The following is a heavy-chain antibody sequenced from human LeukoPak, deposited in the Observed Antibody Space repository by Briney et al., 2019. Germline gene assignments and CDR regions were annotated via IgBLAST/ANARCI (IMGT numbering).Heavy chain of an antibody. CDR2: IYYSGST. CDR1: GGSISSYY. CDR3: ARDVGLGIPVFDY. D-gene: IGHD3/OR15-3a*01. Sequence: PSETLSLTCTVSGGSISSYYWSWIRQPPGKGLEWIGYIYYSGSTNYNPSLKSRVTISVDRSKNQFSLKLSSVTAADTAVYYCARDVGLGIPVFDYWGQGTLVTVSS. J-gene: IGHJ4*02. V-gene: IGHV4-59*12.